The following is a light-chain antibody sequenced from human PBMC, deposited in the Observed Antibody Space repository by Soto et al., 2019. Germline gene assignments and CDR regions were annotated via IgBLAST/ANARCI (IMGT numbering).Light chain of an antibody. CDR1: TSNIGSHS. J-gene: IGLJ1*01. V-gene: IGLV1-44*01. CDR3: ATCDDSMKGV. CDR2: ADN. Sequence: QSVLTQPPSASGTPGQWVTISCSGSTSNIGSHSVNWFQHLPGTAPKLLINADNQRPSGVPDRFSGYKSGTSASLIITGLQSEDEADYYCATCDDSMKGVFGTGTKVTVL.